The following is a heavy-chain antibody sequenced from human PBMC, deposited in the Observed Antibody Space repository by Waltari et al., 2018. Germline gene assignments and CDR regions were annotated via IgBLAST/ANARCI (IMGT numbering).Heavy chain of an antibody. D-gene: IGHD2-2*01. Sequence: QVQLVQSGAEVKKPGASVKVSCKASGYTFTGYYMHWVRQAPGQGLEGMGWINPNSGGTNYAQKFQGRVTMTRDTSISTAYMELSRLRSDDTAVYYCAREIVVVPAAAAMGYWGQGTLVTVSS. J-gene: IGHJ4*02. CDR3: AREIVVVPAAAAMGY. CDR2: INPNSGGT. V-gene: IGHV1-2*02. CDR1: GYTFTGYY.